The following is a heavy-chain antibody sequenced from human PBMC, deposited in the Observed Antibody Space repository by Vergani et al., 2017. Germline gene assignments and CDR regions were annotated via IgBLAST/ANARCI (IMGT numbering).Heavy chain of an antibody. CDR1: GFTFSSYS. V-gene: IGHV3-21*01. D-gene: IGHD3-22*01. CDR3: AGAVGYYYDRSGSS. Sequence: EVQLVESGGGLVKPGGSLRLSCAASGFTFSSYSMHWVRQAPGKGLEWVSAISSSSSYIYYADSVKGRFTIARDNAKNSLYLQMNSLRAEDTAVYYCAGAVGYYYDRSGSSWGQGPLVTVSS. J-gene: IGHJ5*02. CDR2: ISSSSSYI.